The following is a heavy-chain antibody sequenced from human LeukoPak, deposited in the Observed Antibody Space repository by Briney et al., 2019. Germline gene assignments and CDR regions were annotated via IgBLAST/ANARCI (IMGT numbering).Heavy chain of an antibody. Sequence: SETLSLTCTVSGGSISNYYWGWIRHPAGKGLEWIGRVSTSGATNYNPSLKSRVTMSTDTSKNQFSLSLRSMTAADTAVYYCASLFFDTSGYVDQWGQGTLVTVSS. CDR3: ASLFFDTSGYVDQ. V-gene: IGHV4-4*07. CDR1: GGSISNYY. CDR2: VSTSGAT. J-gene: IGHJ5*02. D-gene: IGHD3-22*01.